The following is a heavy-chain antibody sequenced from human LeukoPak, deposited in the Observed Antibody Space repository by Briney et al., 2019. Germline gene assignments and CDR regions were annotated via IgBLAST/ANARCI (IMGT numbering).Heavy chain of an antibody. CDR3: AKPHFDY. CDR2: ISWNSGYI. Sequence: PGGSLRLSCAASGLLFDDYAMHWVRQSPGKGLEWVSGISWNSGYIDYADSVKGRFTISRDNSKNTLYLQMNSLRAEDTAVYYCAKPHFDYWGQGTLVTVSS. V-gene: IGHV3-9*01. J-gene: IGHJ4*02. CDR1: GLLFDDYA.